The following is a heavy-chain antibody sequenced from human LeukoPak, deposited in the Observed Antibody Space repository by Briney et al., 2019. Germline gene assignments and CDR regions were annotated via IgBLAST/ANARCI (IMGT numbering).Heavy chain of an antibody. CDR2: IYYTGST. D-gene: IGHD3-22*01. CDR1: GGSISSYY. Sequence: SETLSLTCTVSGGSISSYYWSWIRQPPGKGLEWIGCIYYTGSTNYNPSLKIRVSISVDTSKNQFSLKLSSVTAADTAVYYCARSMYYYDSSGYLPFDYWGQGTLVTASS. V-gene: IGHV4-59*08. CDR3: ARSMYYYDSSGYLPFDY. J-gene: IGHJ4*02.